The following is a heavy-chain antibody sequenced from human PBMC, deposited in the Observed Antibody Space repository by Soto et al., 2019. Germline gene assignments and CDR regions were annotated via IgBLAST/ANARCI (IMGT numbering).Heavy chain of an antibody. Sequence: QVQLVESGGGVVQPGRSLRLSCAASGFTFRSYGMHWVRQAPGKGLEWVAVIWYDVSHKYYADSVKGRFTIYRDHYENTLYLQMNSLRAEDTAVYYCARDTSSGWYLWYCDLWGRGTLVTVSS. D-gene: IGHD6-19*01. CDR1: GFTFRSYG. V-gene: IGHV3-33*01. J-gene: IGHJ2*01. CDR3: ARDTSSGWYLWYCDL. CDR2: IWYDVSHK.